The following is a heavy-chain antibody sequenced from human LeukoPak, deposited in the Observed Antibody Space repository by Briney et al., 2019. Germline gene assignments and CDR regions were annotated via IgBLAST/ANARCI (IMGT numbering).Heavy chain of an antibody. CDR2: INHSGST. J-gene: IGHJ4*02. D-gene: IGHD2-21*02. CDR1: GGSFSGYY. CDR3: ARGLTLLLTYFDY. V-gene: IGHV4-34*01. Sequence: SETLSLTCAVYGGSFSGYYWSWIRQPPGKGLEWIGEINHSGSTNYNPSLKSRVTISVDTSKNQFSLKLSSVTAADTAVYYCARGLTLLLTYFDYWGQGTLVTVSS.